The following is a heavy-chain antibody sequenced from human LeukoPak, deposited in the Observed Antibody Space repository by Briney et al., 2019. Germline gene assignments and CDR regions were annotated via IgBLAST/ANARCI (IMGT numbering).Heavy chain of an antibody. J-gene: IGHJ6*04. V-gene: IGHV3-30*18. Sequence: PGGSLRLSCAASGFTFSNYGMHWVRQAPGKGLQWVALILYDGSNKYYADSVKGRFTISRDNSKNTLYLQMNSLRAEDTAVYYCAKSFAAAMDGMDLWGKGTTVTVSS. CDR1: GFTFSNYG. CDR3: AKSFAAAMDGMDL. CDR2: ILYDGSNK. D-gene: IGHD5-18*01.